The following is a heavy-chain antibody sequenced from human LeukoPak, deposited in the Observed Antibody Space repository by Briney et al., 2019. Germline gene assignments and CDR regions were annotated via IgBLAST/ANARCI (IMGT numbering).Heavy chain of an antibody. CDR1: GYSFTDHA. J-gene: IGHJ6*03. CDR3: ARGRGTTGSNRDFYYYYYMDV. Sequence: SSETVPCKASGYSFTDHANHLLRQAPAQRPEWIGSMNAGNGNTKYPQKFQRRITLVRNTSAATAYMELSMLRHDDLDVYYCARGRGTTGSNRDFYYYYYMDVWGKGTTVTVSS. D-gene: IGHD1-1*01. V-gene: IGHV1-3*01. CDR2: MNAGNGNT.